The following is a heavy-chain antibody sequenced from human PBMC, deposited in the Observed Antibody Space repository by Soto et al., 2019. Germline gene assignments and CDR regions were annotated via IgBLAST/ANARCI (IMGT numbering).Heavy chain of an antibody. CDR3: ARDGKEPAARYNWFDP. Sequence: ASVKVSCKASGYTFTSYYMHWVRQAPGQGLEWMGIINPSGGSTSYAQKFQGRVTMTRDTSTSTVYMELSSLRSEDTAVYYCARDGKEPAARYNWFDPWGQGTLVTVSS. J-gene: IGHJ5*02. CDR1: GYTFTSYY. CDR2: INPSGGST. V-gene: IGHV1-46*01. D-gene: IGHD2-2*01.